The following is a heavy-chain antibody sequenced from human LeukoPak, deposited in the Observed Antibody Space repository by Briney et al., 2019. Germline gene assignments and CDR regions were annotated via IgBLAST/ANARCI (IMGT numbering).Heavy chain of an antibody. Sequence: SETLSLTCTVSGGSISSSSYYWGWIRQPPGKGLEWIGSIYYSGSTYYNPSLKSRVTISVDTSKNQFSLKLSSVTAADTAVYYCARGVVVVAATGRIVYWGQGTLITVSS. CDR2: IYYSGST. CDR1: GGSISSSSYY. CDR3: ARGVVVVAATGRIVY. V-gene: IGHV4-39*07. J-gene: IGHJ4*02. D-gene: IGHD2-15*01.